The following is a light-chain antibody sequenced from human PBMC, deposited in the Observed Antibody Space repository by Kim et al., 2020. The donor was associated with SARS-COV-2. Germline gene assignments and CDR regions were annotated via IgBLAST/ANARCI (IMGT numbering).Light chain of an antibody. V-gene: IGLV2-14*03. CDR2: DVS. Sequence: GLSITISCTGAREYIGAYNYLSWYQQQPGEAPKLMIYDVSKRPSLVSYRFSRSRSGNTASLTNSGLRAENEADNFCNSSTSTSTNVFGTGTKVTVL. J-gene: IGLJ1*01. CDR1: REYIGAYNY. CDR3: NSSTSTSTNV.